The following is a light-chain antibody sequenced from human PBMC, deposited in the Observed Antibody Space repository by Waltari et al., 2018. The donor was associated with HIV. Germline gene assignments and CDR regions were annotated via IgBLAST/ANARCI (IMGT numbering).Light chain of an antibody. CDR1: SSNIKRNY. CDR2: KDN. J-gene: IGLJ3*02. CDR3: AVWDESLDGWL. V-gene: IGLV1-47*01. Sequence: QSELTQSPSASGTPGQRITISCSGSSSNIKRNYVYWYKQFPGATPKVLIYKDNGRPSGGPDRISGSKSGTSASLLISGLRSDDEADYYCAVWDESLDGWLFGGGTKLTVL.